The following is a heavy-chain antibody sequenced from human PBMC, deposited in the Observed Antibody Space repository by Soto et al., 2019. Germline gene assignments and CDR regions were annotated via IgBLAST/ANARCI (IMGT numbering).Heavy chain of an antibody. Sequence: SETLSLTCAVSGGSISSGGYSWSWIRQPPGKGLEWIGYIYHSGSTSYNPSLKSRVTISLETSKSQFSLRLSSVTAADTAVYYCARLGKYSQSLDPGGPGTLAPVSS. J-gene: IGHJ5*02. V-gene: IGHV4-30-2*01. CDR2: IYHSGST. D-gene: IGHD2-21*01. CDR3: ARLGKYSQSLDP. CDR1: GGSISSGGYS.